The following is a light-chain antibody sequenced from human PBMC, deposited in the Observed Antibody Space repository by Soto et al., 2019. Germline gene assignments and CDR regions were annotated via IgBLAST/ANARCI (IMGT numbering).Light chain of an antibody. CDR3: QSYDSTLSLV. CDR1: SSNIGAGYG. V-gene: IGLV1-40*01. J-gene: IGLJ2*01. Sequence: SVLTQPPSVSGAPGQTVTISCTGSSSNIGAGYGVNWYQQLSGTAPKLLIYDNTNRPSGVPDRFSGSRSGSSASLAITGLQPEDEAEYHCQSYDSTLSLVFGGGTKLTVL. CDR2: DNT.